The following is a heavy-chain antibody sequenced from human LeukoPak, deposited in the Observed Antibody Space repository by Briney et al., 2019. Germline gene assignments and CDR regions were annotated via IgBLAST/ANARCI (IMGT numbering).Heavy chain of an antibody. D-gene: IGHD5-18*01. V-gene: IGHV4-59*01. CDR3: ARDGTGYHDAFDI. Sequence: PSETLSLTCTVSGGSISSYYWSWIRQPPGKGLEWIGYIYYSGSTNYNPSLKSRVTISVDTSKSQFSLKLSSVTAADTAVYYYARDGTGYHDAFDIWGQGTMVTVSS. J-gene: IGHJ3*02. CDR2: IYYSGST. CDR1: GGSISSYY.